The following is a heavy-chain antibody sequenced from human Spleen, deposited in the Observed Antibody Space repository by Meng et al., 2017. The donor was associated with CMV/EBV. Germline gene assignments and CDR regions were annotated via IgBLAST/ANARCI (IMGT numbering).Heavy chain of an antibody. Sequence: GGSLRLSCAASGFTFSSYWMHWVRQAPGKGLVWVSRINSDGSSTNYADSVKGRFTISRDNAKNTLFLQMNSLRAEDTAVYYCVRVKGVAPPDYWGQGTLVTVSS. CDR1: GFTFSSYW. J-gene: IGHJ4*02. V-gene: IGHV3-74*01. CDR3: VRVKGVAPPDY. CDR2: INSDGSST. D-gene: IGHD2-15*01.